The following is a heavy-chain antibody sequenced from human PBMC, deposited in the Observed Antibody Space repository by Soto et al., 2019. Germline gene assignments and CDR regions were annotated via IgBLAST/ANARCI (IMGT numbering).Heavy chain of an antibody. CDR2: FIPIFGTA. CDR1: GGTFSSYA. Sequence: QVQLVQSGAEVKKPGSSVKVSCKASGGTFSSYAISWVRQAPGQGLEWMGGFIPIFGTANYAQKFQGRVTITADESTSTAYMELSSLRSEDTAVYYCASLGGIRGYSGYDYFDYWGQGTLVTVSS. CDR3: ASLGGIRGYSGYDYFDY. V-gene: IGHV1-69*01. D-gene: IGHD5-12*01. J-gene: IGHJ4*02.